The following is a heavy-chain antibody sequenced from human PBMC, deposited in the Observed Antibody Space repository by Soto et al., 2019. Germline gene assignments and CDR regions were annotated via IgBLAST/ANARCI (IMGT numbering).Heavy chain of an antibody. J-gene: IGHJ4*02. V-gene: IGHV4-59*01. CDR1: GGSINNFY. Sequence: SETLSLTCTVSGGSINNFYWSWIRQPPGKGLEWIGHIYYSGSTNYNPSLKSRATISVDTSKNQFSLKLNSVTAADTAVYYCARAGSYYSIDNWSQGTLVTVSS. D-gene: IGHD3-10*01. CDR2: IYYSGST. CDR3: ARAGSYYSIDN.